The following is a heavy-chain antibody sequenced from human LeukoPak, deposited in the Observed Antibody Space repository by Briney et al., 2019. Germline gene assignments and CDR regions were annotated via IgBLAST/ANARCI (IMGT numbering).Heavy chain of an antibody. CDR2: ISAYNGNT. CDR3: ARDSSLYYDSSGYCDY. Sequence: ASVKVSCKASGYTFTGYYMHWVRQAPGQGLEWMGWISAYNGNTNYAQKLQGRVTMTTDTSTSTTCMELRSLRSDDTAVYYCARDSSLYYDSSGYCDYWGQGTLVTVSS. D-gene: IGHD3-22*01. V-gene: IGHV1-18*04. CDR1: GYTFTGYY. J-gene: IGHJ4*02.